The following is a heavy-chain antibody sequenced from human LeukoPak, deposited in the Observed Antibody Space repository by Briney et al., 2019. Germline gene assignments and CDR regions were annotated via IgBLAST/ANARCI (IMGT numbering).Heavy chain of an antibody. CDR2: TYYRSRLGN. CDR1: GDSVSNNIAT. Sequence: SQTLSLTCAISGDSVSNNIATWNWVRQSPSRGLEWLGRTYYRSRLGNDYAISVKGRITINPDTSRNQFSLQLNSVTPEDTAVYYCVRDSDDYYWALDFWGQGTPVTVSS. D-gene: IGHD3-10*01. J-gene: IGHJ4*02. CDR3: VRDSDDYYWALDF. V-gene: IGHV6-1*01.